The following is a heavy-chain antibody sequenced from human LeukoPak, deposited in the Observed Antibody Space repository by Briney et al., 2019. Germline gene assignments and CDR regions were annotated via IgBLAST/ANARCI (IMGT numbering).Heavy chain of an antibody. J-gene: IGHJ4*02. D-gene: IGHD6-19*01. CDR2: IYYSGST. Sequence: SETLSLTCTVSGGSISGYYWSWIRQPPAKGPEWIGYIYYSGSTNYNPSLKSRVTISVDTSKNQFSLKMNSVTAADTAVYYCARLASSGWSHCDYWGQGTLVTVSS. CDR3: ARLASSGWSHCDY. CDR1: GGSISGYY. V-gene: IGHV4-59*12.